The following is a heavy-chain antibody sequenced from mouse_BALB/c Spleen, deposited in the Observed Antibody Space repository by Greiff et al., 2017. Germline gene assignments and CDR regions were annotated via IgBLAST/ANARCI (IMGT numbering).Heavy chain of an antibody. CDR1: GFNIKDTY. D-gene: IGHD4-1*01. CDR3: ASPQTGTSYYYAMDY. V-gene: IGHV14-3*02. J-gene: IGHJ4*01. Sequence: VQLQQSGAELVKPGASVKLSCTASGFNIKDTYMHWVEQRPEQGLEWIGRIDPANGNTKYDPKFQGKATITADTSSNTAYLQLSSLTSEDTAVYYCASPQTGTSYYYAMDYWGQGTSVTVSS. CDR2: IDPANGNT.